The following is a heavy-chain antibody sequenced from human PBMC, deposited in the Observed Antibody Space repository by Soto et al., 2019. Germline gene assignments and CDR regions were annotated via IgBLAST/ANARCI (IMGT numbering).Heavy chain of an antibody. D-gene: IGHD2-15*01. CDR1: GFTFSSNA. J-gene: IGHJ4*02. V-gene: IGHV3-23*01. CDR3: AKVTSGY. Sequence: EVELLESGGGLVQPGGSLRLSCAASGFTFSSNAMSWVRQAPGKGLEWVSVISGGGGSTNYADSVKGRFSISRDNSKNTLYLHMNSLRVEDTAVYYCAKVTSGYWGQGTLVTVSS. CDR2: ISGGGGST.